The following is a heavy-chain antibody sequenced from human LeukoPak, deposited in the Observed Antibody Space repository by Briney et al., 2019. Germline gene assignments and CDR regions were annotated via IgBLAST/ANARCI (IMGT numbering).Heavy chain of an antibody. V-gene: IGHV1-2*02. J-gene: IGHJ4*02. D-gene: IGHD2-2*01. CDR3: ARLVVPAAMPFDY. CDR2: INPNSGGT. Sequence: ASVKVSCKASGYTFTGYYMHWVRQAPGQGLEWMGWINPNSGGTNYAQKFQGRVTMTRDTSISTAYMELSRLRSDDTAVYYCARLVVPAAMPFDYWGQGTLVTVSS. CDR1: GYTFTGYY.